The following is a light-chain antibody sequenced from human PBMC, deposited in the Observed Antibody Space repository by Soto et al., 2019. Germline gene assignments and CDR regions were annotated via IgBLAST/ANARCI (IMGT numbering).Light chain of an antibody. CDR2: AAS. J-gene: IGKJ4*02. Sequence: DIQMTQSPSSLSASVGDRVTITCRARQDISIYLSWYQQKPGKAPKLLIYAASHLQRGVPSRFSGSGSGTDFTLTISSLQPEDFATYYCQQSYSTPTFGRGTKVEI. CDR1: QDISIY. CDR3: QQSYSTPT. V-gene: IGKV1-39*01.